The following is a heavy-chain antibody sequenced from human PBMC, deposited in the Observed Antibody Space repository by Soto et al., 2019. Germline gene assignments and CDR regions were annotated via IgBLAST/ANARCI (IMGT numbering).Heavy chain of an antibody. J-gene: IGHJ4*02. CDR3: AKPAYSSSSLDYYFDY. Sequence: GGSLRLSCAASGFTVSSYAMSWVRQAPGKGLEWVSAICGSGGSTYYADSVEGRFTISRDNSNNTLYLQMNSLRAEDTAVYYCAKPAYSSSSLDYYFDYRGQGTLVTVSS. D-gene: IGHD6-13*01. CDR2: ICGSGGST. V-gene: IGHV3-23*01. CDR1: GFTVSSYA.